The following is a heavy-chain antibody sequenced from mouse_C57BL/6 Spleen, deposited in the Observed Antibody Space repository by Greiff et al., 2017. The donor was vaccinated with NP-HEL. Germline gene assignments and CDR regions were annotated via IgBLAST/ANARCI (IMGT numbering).Heavy chain of an antibody. V-gene: IGHV1-69*01. CDR3: ARGGYDAMDY. CDR1: GYTFTSYW. J-gene: IGHJ4*01. D-gene: IGHD1-1*02. Sequence: QVQLQQPGAELVMPGASVKLSCKASGYTFTSYWMHWVKQRPGQGLEWIGEIDPSDSYTNYHQKFKGKSTLTVDKSSSTAYMQLSSLTSDDSAVYYCARGGYDAMDYWGQGTSVTVSS. CDR2: IDPSDSYT.